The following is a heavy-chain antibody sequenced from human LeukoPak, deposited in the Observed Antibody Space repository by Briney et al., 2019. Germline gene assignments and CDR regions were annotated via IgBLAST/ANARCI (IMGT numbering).Heavy chain of an antibody. D-gene: IGHD4-17*01. J-gene: IGHJ4*02. V-gene: IGHV3-30*01. CDR3: ARVPFDYGDYALDF. CDR1: GFTFSSHA. CDR2: ISYDGSNQ. Sequence: GRSLRLSCAASGFTFSSHAMRWVRQAPGKGLEWVADISYDGSNQYYADSVKGRFTVSRDNSKNTLHLQMNSLRAEDTAVYFCARVPFDYGDYALDFWGQGTLVTVSS.